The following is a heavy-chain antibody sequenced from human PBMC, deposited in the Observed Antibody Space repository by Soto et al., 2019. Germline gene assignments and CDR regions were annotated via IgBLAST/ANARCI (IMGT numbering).Heavy chain of an antibody. V-gene: IGHV4-31*03. D-gene: IGHD4-4*01. CDR3: ARDRVSDYYYSMDV. J-gene: IGHJ6*02. CDR2: LYYSGST. CDR1: GGSISSGAYY. Sequence: QVQLQESGPGLVKPSQTLSLSCTVSGGSISSGAYYWSWIRQHPGKGLEWIGYLYYSGSTYYNPSLKSRATISVDTSTNQFSLKLTSVTAADTAVYYCARDRVSDYYYSMDVWGQGTTVTVSS.